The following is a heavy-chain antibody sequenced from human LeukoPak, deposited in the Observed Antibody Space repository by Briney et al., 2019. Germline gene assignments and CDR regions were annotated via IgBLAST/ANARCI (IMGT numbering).Heavy chain of an antibody. V-gene: IGHV3-23*01. CDR2: LSGSGITT. D-gene: IGHD6-19*01. Sequence: GGSLRLSCAASGFTFSNSAMSWVRQAPGKGLEWVSTLSGSGITTYYADSVKGRFTISRGNSENSLYLQMNSLRAEDTAVYYCAKWIYSSGWSYFDYWGHGTLVTVSS. J-gene: IGHJ4*01. CDR3: AKWIYSSGWSYFDY. CDR1: GFTFSNSA.